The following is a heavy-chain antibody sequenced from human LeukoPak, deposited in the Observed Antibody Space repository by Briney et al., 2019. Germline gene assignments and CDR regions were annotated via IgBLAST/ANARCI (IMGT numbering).Heavy chain of an antibody. D-gene: IGHD3-10*01. CDR3: AKAGVLWFGEPGRQIYFFDY. V-gene: IGHV3-43*02. Sequence: GGSLRLSCAASGFTFDDYAMHWVRQAPGKGLEWVYVISGDGGTTYYADSVKGRFTISRDNSKNSLYLQMHSLRTEDTALYYCAKAGVLWFGEPGRQIYFFDYWGQGTLVTVSS. J-gene: IGHJ4*02. CDR2: ISGDGGTT. CDR1: GFTFDDYA.